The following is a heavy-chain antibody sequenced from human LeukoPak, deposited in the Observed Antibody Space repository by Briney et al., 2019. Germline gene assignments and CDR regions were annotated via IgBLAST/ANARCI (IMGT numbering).Heavy chain of an antibody. CDR3: ARLVVSTWYHEVLLGRDY. CDR1: GGSISSSSYY. CDR2: FDYSGST. V-gene: IGHV4-39*01. D-gene: IGHD6-13*01. Sequence: SETLSLTCTVSGGSISSSSYYWGWIRQPPGKGLEWLGSFDYSGSTYYKPSLKSRVTISVDTSKNQFSLKLSSVTAADTAVYYCARLVVSTWYHEVLLGRDYWGQGTLVTVSS. J-gene: IGHJ4*02.